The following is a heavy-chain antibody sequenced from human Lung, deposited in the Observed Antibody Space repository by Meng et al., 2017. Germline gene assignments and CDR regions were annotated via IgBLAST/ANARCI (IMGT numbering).Heavy chain of an antibody. CDR3: ARGGDFDP. D-gene: IGHD2/OR15-2a*01. Sequence: QVQLMQSGSALKKPGASVKVSCKASGYTFTTDTINWVRQAHGRGLEWMGWISNNHGSPTYIQSFTRRFVFSLDTSVSTAYLQISSLEAAYTAVYYCARGGDFDPWGQGTLVTVSS. J-gene: IGHJ5*02. CDR2: ISNNHGSP. CDR1: GYTFTTDT. V-gene: IGHV7-4-1*02.